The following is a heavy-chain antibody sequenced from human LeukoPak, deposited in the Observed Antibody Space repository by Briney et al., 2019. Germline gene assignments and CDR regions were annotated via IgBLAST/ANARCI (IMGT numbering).Heavy chain of an antibody. Sequence: GGSLRLSCAASGFTFSSYSMNWVRQAPGKGLEWVSSISSSSSYIYYADSVKGRFTISRDNAKNSLYLQMNSLRAEDTAVYYCARRRGEGSSWFDYWGQGTLVTVSS. V-gene: IGHV3-21*01. CDR1: GFTFSSYS. D-gene: IGHD6-13*01. CDR3: ARRRGEGSSWFDY. J-gene: IGHJ4*02. CDR2: ISSSSSYI.